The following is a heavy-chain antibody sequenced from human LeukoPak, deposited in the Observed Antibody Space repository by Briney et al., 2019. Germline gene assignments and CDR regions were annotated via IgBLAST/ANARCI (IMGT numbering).Heavy chain of an antibody. CDR2: INPNSGGT. D-gene: IGHD3-10*01. CDR3: ARAGRYGSRSYQDY. J-gene: IGHJ4*02. Sequence: ASVKVSCKASGYTFTGYYMHWVRQAPGQGLEWMGWINPNSGGTNYAQKFQGRVTMTRDTSISTAYMELSRLRPDDAAVYYCARAGRYGSRSYQDYWGQGTLVTVSS. V-gene: IGHV1-2*02. CDR1: GYTFTGYY.